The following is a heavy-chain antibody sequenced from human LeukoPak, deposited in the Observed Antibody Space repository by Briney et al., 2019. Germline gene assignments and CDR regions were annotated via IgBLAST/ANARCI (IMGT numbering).Heavy chain of an antibody. CDR1: GFTVSSNY. V-gene: IGHV3-53*05. D-gene: IGHD6-13*01. Sequence: GWSLRLSCPASGFTVSSNYMSWVRQAPGKGLEWVAVIYSDGSTYYAESVKGRFTISRDNSKNTLYLQLNSLRAEDTAVYYCARCEYSSSWYGYYYYYMDVWGKGTTVTVSS. CDR3: ARCEYSSSWYGYYYYYMDV. J-gene: IGHJ6*03. CDR2: IYSDGST.